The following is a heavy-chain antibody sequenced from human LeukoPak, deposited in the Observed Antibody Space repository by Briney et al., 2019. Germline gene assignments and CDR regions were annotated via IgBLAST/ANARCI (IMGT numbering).Heavy chain of an antibody. J-gene: IGHJ6*03. CDR3: ARGPYASGSYFSGGYYYYMDV. D-gene: IGHD3-10*01. CDR1: GFMFSSYW. V-gene: IGHV3-7*01. CDR2: IKEDGSEK. Sequence: PGGSLRLSCAASGFMFSSYWMSWVRQAPGKGLEWVADIKEDGSEKSYVDSVKGRFTISRDDAKNSLYLQMNTLRAEDTAVYYCARGPYASGSYFSGGYYYYMDVWGKGTTVTISS.